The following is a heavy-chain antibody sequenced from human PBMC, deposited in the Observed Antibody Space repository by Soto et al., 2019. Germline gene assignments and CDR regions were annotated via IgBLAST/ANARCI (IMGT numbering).Heavy chain of an antibody. CDR2: IYHSGTT. Sequence: TCAVSGDSISSGYYRAWIRQPPGKKLEWIGSIYHSGTTYYNPSLKSRVTISVDTSKNQFSLKLSSVTAADTAVYYCARSGSSLASYYYGMDVWGQGTTVTV. V-gene: IGHV4-38-2*01. D-gene: IGHD6-6*01. CDR3: ARSGSSLASYYYGMDV. CDR1: GDSISSGYY. J-gene: IGHJ6*02.